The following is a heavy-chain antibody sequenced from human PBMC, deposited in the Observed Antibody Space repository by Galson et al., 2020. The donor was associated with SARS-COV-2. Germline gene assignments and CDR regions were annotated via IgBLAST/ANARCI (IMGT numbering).Heavy chain of an antibody. D-gene: IGHD2-2*01. CDR1: GGSFNAYY. CDR2: INHSGNT. J-gene: IGHJ4*02. CDR3: ARSSRKGDFCVVVKPAARFDS. Sequence: ETSETLSLTCAVYGGSFNAYYWTWIRQSPGKGLEWIGEINHSGNTNYNPSLKSRVTMSVDMSKNQFSLKLRSVTAADTAVYYCARSSRKGDFCVVVKPAARFDSWGQGTLVTVSS. V-gene: IGHV4-34*01.